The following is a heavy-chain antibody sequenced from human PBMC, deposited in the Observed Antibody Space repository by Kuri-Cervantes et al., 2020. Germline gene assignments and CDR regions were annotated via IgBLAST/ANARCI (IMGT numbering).Heavy chain of an antibody. V-gene: IGHV1-69*13. J-gene: IGHJ5*02. CDR3: ARELRYSSSWYTHNWFDP. D-gene: IGHD6-13*01. CDR1: GGTFSSYA. CDR2: IIPIFGTA. Sequence: SVKVSCKASGGTFSSYAISWVRQAPGQGLEWMGGIIPIFGTANYAQKFQGRVTITADESTSTAYMELSSLRSEDTAVYYCARELRYSSSWYTHNWFDPWGQGTLVTVSS.